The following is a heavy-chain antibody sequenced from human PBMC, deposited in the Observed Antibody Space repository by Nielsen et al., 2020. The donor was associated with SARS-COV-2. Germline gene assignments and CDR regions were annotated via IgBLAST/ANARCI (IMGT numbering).Heavy chain of an antibody. V-gene: IGHV3-74*01. CDR3: ARGSEGDY. Sequence: GGSLRLSCAASGFSFSTYWMHWVRQAPGKGLVWVSRINQDGSTTNYGDSVQGRFTISRDNARNTLYLQMSGLRAEDTGVYYCARGSEGDYWGQGTLVTVSS. CDR1: GFSFSTYW. D-gene: IGHD1-26*01. CDR2: INQDGSTT. J-gene: IGHJ4*02.